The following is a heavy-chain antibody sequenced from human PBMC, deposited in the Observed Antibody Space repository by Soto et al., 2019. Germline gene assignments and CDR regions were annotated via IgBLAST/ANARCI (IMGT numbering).Heavy chain of an antibody. Sequence: QVQLVQSGAEVKKPGASVKVSCKASGYAFTWFHIHWVRQAPAQRLEWMGWINAGNGNTKYSQKFKGRVTITRDTSANTAYMELSSLISEDTAVYYCARPKYYDDCLDLWGKGTLVPVSS. CDR2: INAGNGNT. CDR3: ARPKYYDDCLDL. J-gene: IGHJ4*02. D-gene: IGHD3-22*01. CDR1: GYAFTWFH. V-gene: IGHV1-3*01.